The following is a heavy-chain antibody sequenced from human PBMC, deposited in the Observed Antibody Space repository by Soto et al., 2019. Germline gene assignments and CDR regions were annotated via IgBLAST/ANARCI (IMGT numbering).Heavy chain of an antibody. Sequence: ASVKFSCKASGYTFTSYYMHWVRQAPGQGLEWMGIINPSGGSTSYAQKFQGRVTMTRDTSTSTVYMELSSLRSEDTAVYYCAREVNGGTAMVTGYYYGMDVWGQGTTVTVSS. CDR1: GYTFTSYY. CDR3: AREVNGGTAMVTGYYYGMDV. V-gene: IGHV1-46*01. J-gene: IGHJ6*02. CDR2: INPSGGST. D-gene: IGHD5-18*01.